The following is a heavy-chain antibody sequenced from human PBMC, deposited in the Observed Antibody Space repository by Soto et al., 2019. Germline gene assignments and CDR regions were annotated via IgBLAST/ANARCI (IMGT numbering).Heavy chain of an antibody. Sequence: ASVKVSCKASGYTFTSYGISWLRQAPGQGLEWMGWISAYNGNTNYAQKLQGRVTMTTDTSTSTAYMELRSLRSDDTAVYYCARDPGLLVAAAKYFQHWGQGTLVTVSS. CDR2: ISAYNGNT. CDR3: ARDPGLLVAAAKYFQH. D-gene: IGHD6-13*01. CDR1: GYTFTSYG. V-gene: IGHV1-18*01. J-gene: IGHJ1*01.